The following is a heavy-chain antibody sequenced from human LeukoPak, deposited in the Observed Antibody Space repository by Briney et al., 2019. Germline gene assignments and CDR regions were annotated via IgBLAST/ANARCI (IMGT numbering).Heavy chain of an antibody. D-gene: IGHD3-16*01. Sequence: ASVKVSCKASGYTFTGYYMHWVRQAPGQGLEWMGWINPNSGGTNYAQKFQGRVTMTRDTSITTAYMELSRLRSDDTAVYYYARAPVWGGNWFDPWGQGTLVTVSP. V-gene: IGHV1-2*02. CDR1: GYTFTGYY. CDR3: ARAPVWGGNWFDP. J-gene: IGHJ5*02. CDR2: INPNSGGT.